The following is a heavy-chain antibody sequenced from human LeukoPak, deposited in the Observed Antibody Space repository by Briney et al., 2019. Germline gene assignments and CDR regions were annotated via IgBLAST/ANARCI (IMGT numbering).Heavy chain of an antibody. CDR1: GFTFSSYG. CDR2: IWYDGSNK. V-gene: IGHV3-33*01. D-gene: IGHD6-13*01. J-gene: IGHJ4*02. Sequence: GGSLRLSCAASGFTFSSYGMHWVRQAPGKGLEWVAVIWYDGSNKYYADSVKGRFTISRDNSKDTLYLQMNSLRAEDTAVYYCASEVAAAGMDYFDYWGQGTLVTVSS. CDR3: ASEVAAAGMDYFDY.